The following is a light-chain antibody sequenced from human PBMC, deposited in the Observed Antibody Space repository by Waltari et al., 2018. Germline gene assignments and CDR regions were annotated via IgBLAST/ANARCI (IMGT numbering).Light chain of an antibody. CDR3: QQYHSTPLT. V-gene: IGKV4-1*01. J-gene: IGKJ4*01. Sequence: DIVMTQSPDSLAVSLGERATINCKSSQSVLYRSNNKNYLAWYHQKPGQPPKLLIYWASTRESGVPDRFSGSGSGTDFTLTISSLQAEDVAVYYCQQYHSTPLTFGGGTKMEIK. CDR1: QSVLYRSNNKNY. CDR2: WAS.